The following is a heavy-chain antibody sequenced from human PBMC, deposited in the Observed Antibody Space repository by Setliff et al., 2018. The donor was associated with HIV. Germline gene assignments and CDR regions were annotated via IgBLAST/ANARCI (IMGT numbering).Heavy chain of an antibody. CDR2: IYYSGNT. CDR3: ARGLSSGWYGYWYFDL. Sequence: PSETLSLTCTVSGGSITGHYWGWIRQPPGKGLEWIGNIYYSGNTYYNPSLKSRVTISVAMSKNQFSLKLSSVTAADTAVYYCARGLSSGWYGYWYFDLWGRGTMVTVSS. J-gene: IGHJ2*01. CDR1: GGSITGHY. V-gene: IGHV4-59*11. D-gene: IGHD6-19*01.